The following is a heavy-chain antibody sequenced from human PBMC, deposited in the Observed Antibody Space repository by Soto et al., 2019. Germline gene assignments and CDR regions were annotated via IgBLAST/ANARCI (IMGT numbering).Heavy chain of an antibody. V-gene: IGHV1-3*01. CDR1: GYTFTSYA. D-gene: IGHD3-22*01. CDR3: ARASRYYYDSSGYYFRY. J-gene: IGHJ1*01. CDR2: INAGNGNT. Sequence: AASVKVSCKASGYTFTSYAMHWVRQAPGQGLEWMGWINAGNGNTKYSQKFQGRVTITRDTSASTAYMELSSLRSEDTAVYYCARASRYYYDSSGYYFRYWGQGTLVTVSS.